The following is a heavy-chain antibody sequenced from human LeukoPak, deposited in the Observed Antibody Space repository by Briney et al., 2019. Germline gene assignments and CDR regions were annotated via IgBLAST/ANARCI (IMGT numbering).Heavy chain of an antibody. CDR1: GGSITTTNW. V-gene: IGHV4-4*02. J-gene: IGHJ4*02. D-gene: IGHD1-26*01. CDR3: TRESGAFSPFGF. CDR2: VHLSGAA. Sequence: SETLSLTCAVSGGSITTTNWWSWVRQPPGKGLEWIGEVHLSGAANYNPSLESRVSMSIDKSKNHLSLEVTSVTAADTAIYYCTRESGAFSPFGFWGQGTLLTVSS.